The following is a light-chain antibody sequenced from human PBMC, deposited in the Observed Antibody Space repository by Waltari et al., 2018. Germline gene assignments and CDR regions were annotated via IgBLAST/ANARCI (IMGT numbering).Light chain of an antibody. CDR2: RAS. CDR3: QQYYSTLT. Sequence: DIVMTQSPDSLAVSLGERATINCKSSQSFLHRSNNKNYLAWYQQKPGQPPKLRIYRASTRESGVPDRFSGSGSGTDFTLTISSLQAEDVAVYYCQQYYSTLTFGGGTKVEIK. CDR1: QSFLHRSNNKNY. J-gene: IGKJ4*01. V-gene: IGKV4-1*01.